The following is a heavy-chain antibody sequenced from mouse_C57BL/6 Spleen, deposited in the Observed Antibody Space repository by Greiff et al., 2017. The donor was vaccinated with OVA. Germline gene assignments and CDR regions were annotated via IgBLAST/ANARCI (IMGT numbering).Heavy chain of an antibody. V-gene: IGHV1-74*01. D-gene: IGHD3-1*01. Sequence: VKLQQPGAELVKPGASVKVSCKASGYTFTSYWMHWVKQRPGQGLEWIGRIHPSDSDTNYNQKFKGKATLTVDKSSSTAYMQLSSLTSEDSAVYYCAIPRAHGVVPYAMDYWGQGTSVTVSS. J-gene: IGHJ4*01. CDR2: IHPSDSDT. CDR3: AIPRAHGVVPYAMDY. CDR1: GYTFTSYW.